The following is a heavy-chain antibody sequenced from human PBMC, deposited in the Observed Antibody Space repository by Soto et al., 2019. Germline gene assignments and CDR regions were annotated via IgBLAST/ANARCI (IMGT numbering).Heavy chain of an antibody. CDR2: ISYDGSNK. D-gene: IGHD1-1*01. V-gene: IGHV3-30*18. Sequence: QVQLVESGGGVVQPGRSLRLSCAASGFTFSSYGMHWVRQAPGKGLEWVAVISYDGSNKYYADSVKGRFTISRDNSKNTLYLQMNSLRAEDTAVYYCAKDKVLERRESYYFDYWGQGTLVTVSS. CDR3: AKDKVLERRESYYFDY. CDR1: GFTFSSYG. J-gene: IGHJ4*02.